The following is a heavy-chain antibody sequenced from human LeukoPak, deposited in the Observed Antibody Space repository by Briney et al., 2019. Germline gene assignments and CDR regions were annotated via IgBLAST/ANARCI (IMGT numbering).Heavy chain of an antibody. V-gene: IGHV3-74*01. CDR3: ARATLLVRGVDADMDV. D-gene: IGHD3-10*01. Sequence: GGSLRLSCAASGFSFSSYWMHWVRQAPGKGLVWVSRINSDGSSTSYADSVKGRFTISSDNAKNTLYLQINSLRAEDTAVYYCARATLLVRGVDADMDVWGKGTTVTVSS. CDR1: GFSFSSYW. CDR2: INSDGSST. J-gene: IGHJ6*03.